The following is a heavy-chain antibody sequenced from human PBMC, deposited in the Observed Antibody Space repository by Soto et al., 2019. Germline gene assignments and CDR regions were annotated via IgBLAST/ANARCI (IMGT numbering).Heavy chain of an antibody. D-gene: IGHD3-9*01. CDR2: ISAYNGNT. CDR1: GYTFTSYG. J-gene: IGHJ4*02. V-gene: IGHV1-18*01. CDR3: ARGLSDILTGYYSPFDY. Sequence: GASVKVSCKASGYTFTSYGISWVRQAPGQGLEWMGWISAYNGNTNYAQKLQGRVTMTTDTSTSTAYMELRSPRSDDTAVYYCARGLSDILTGYYSPFDYWGQGTLVTVSS.